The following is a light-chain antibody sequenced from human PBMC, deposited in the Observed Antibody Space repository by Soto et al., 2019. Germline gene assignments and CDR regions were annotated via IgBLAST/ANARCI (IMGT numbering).Light chain of an antibody. J-gene: IGKJ4*01. CDR1: QSVSSY. CDR2: DAS. V-gene: IGKV3-11*01. CDR3: QQRSNWPPT. Sequence: EIVLTQSLATLSLSPGERATLSCRASQSVSSYLAWYQQKPGQAPRLLIYDASNRATGIPARFSGSGSGTDFTLTISSLEPEDFAAYYCQQRSNWPPTFGGGTKVEIK.